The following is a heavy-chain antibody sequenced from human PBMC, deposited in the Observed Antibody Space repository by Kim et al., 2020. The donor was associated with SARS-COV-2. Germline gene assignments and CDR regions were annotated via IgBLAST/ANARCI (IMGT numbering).Heavy chain of an antibody. CDR1: GYTFTSYG. CDR2: ISAYNGNT. J-gene: IGHJ4*02. D-gene: IGHD3-10*01. Sequence: ASVKVSCKASGYTFTSYGISWVRQAPGQGLEWMGWISAYNGNTNYAQKLQGRVTMTTDTSTSTAYMELRSLRSDDTAVYYCARDPSRYLWFGEPTPPLDYWGQGTLVTVSS. V-gene: IGHV1-18*04. CDR3: ARDPSRYLWFGEPTPPLDY.